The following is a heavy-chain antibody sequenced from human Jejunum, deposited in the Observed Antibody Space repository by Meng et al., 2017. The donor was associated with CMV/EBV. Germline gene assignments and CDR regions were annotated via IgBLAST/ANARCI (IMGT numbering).Heavy chain of an antibody. V-gene: IGHV4-39*01. CDR2: IYHSGST. Sequence: ESGPGPVKPSGTLSLPSPVSVASIRSNCHYWDWVRQPPGKGLEWIGAIYHSGSTSYNPSLQSRVTMFVDTSKNQFSLMLTSVTATDTAVYYCARRRGGSGRDCWGQGTLVTVSS. J-gene: IGHJ4*02. D-gene: IGHD3-10*01. CDR3: ARRRGGSGRDC. CDR1: VASIRSNCHY.